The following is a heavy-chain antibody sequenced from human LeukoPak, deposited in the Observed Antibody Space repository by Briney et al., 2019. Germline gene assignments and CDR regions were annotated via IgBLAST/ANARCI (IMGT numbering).Heavy chain of an antibody. CDR2: IWYDGSNK. Sequence: GGSLRLSCAASGFTFSSYGMHWVRQAPGKGLEWVAVIWYDGSNKYYADSVKGRFTISRDNSKNTLYLQMNSLRAEDTAVYYCARDGDAYSSGWLWGQGTLLTVSS. J-gene: IGHJ4*02. D-gene: IGHD6-19*01. V-gene: IGHV3-33*01. CDR3: ARDGDAYSSGWL. CDR1: GFTFSSYG.